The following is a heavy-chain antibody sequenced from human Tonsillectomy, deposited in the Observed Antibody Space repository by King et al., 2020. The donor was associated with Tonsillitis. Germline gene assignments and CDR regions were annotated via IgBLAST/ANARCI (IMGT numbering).Heavy chain of an antibody. D-gene: IGHD3-22*01. CDR1: GFTFTYSA. CDR2: IVAGSDNT. V-gene: IGHV1-58*02. J-gene: IGHJ4*02. CDR3: AAWEXYYDRNHYYRDY. Sequence: QLVQSGPEVKKPGTSVKVSCKASGFTFTYSAMQWVRQSRGQRLEWMGWIVAGSDNTNYAQKFQDRVTITRDMSTNTTYMELSSLRSEDTAVYYCAAWEXYYDRNHYYRDYXGQGTLVTVSS.